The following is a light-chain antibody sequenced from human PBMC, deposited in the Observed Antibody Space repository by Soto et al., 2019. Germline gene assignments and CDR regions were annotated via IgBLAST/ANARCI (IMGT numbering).Light chain of an antibody. CDR1: SSDVGGYNY. V-gene: IGLV2-14*03. Sequence: QSALTQPASVSGSPGQSIIISCTGTSSDVGGYNYVSWYQQHPGKAPKLIIYEVTYRPSGVSNRFSGSKSGNTASLTISGLHAEDEADYYCSSYTSSSTLGVFGTGTKLTVL. J-gene: IGLJ1*01. CDR3: SSYTSSSTLGV. CDR2: EVT.